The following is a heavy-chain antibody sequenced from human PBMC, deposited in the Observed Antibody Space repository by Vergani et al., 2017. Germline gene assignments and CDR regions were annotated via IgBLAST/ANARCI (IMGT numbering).Heavy chain of an antibody. Sequence: QVQLQQWGAGLLKPSETLSLTCAVYGGSFSGYYWSWIRQPPGKGLEWIGEINHSGSTNYNPSLKGRVTISVDTSKNQFSLKLSSVTAADTAVYYCARGAVRYCSSTSCYGSLNWFDPWGQGTLVTVSS. CDR1: GGSFSGYY. D-gene: IGHD2-2*01. CDR2: INHSGST. CDR3: ARGAVRYCSSTSCYGSLNWFDP. J-gene: IGHJ5*02. V-gene: IGHV4-34*01.